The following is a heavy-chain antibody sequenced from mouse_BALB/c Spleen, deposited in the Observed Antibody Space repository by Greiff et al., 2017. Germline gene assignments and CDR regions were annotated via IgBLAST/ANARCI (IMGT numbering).Heavy chain of an antibody. CDR2: IDPENGNT. J-gene: IGHJ1*01. Sequence: VQLKQSGAELVRPGALVKLSCKASGFNIKDYYMHWVKQRPEQGLEWIGWIDPENGNTIYDAKFQGKASITADTSSNTAYLQLSSLTSEDTAVYYCARDYRYDVVGRPHWYFDVWGAGTTVTVSS. D-gene: IGHD2-14*01. V-gene: IGHV14-1*02. CDR3: ARDYRYDVVGRPHWYFDV. CDR1: GFNIKDYY.